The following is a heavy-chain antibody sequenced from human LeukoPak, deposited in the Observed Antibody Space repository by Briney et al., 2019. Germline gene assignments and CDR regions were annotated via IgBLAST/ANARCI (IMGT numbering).Heavy chain of an antibody. J-gene: IGHJ4*02. D-gene: IGHD6-6*01. Sequence: SETLSLTCAVSGGSISSSNWWSWVRQPPGKGLEWIGEIYHSGSTNYNPSLKSRVTISVDKSKNQFSLKLSSVTAADTAVYYCASRGGSYSSSWETWGQGTLVTVSS. CDR2: IYHSGST. CDR3: ASRGGSYSSSWET. V-gene: IGHV4-4*02. CDR1: GGSISSSNW.